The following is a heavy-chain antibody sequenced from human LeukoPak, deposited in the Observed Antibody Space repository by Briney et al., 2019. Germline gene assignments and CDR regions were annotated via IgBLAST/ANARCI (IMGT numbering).Heavy chain of an antibody. CDR3: ARGDWGGYFDY. Sequence: SSETLSLTCIVYGMSLTDFQWGWIRQSPGKGLEWIGEINASGRTNYNPSLKTSVFISRDTSKRQFSLNLTPVTAADTALYCCARGDWGGYFDYWGQGIQVTVSS. J-gene: IGHJ4*02. V-gene: IGHV4-34*01. D-gene: IGHD3-16*01. CDR2: INASGRT. CDR1: GMSLTDFQ.